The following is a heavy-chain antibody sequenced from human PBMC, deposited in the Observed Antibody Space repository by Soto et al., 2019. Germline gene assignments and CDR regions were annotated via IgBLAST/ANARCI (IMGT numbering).Heavy chain of an antibody. V-gene: IGHV1-69*02. D-gene: IGHD5-12*01. Sequence: SVKVSCKASGGTFSSYTISWVRQAPGQGLEWMGRIIPILGIANYAQKFQGRVTITADKSTSTAYMELSSLRSEDTAVYYCARWATGTRGFDPWGRGTLVTVSS. CDR1: GGTFSSYT. CDR2: IIPILGIA. J-gene: IGHJ5*02. CDR3: ARWATGTRGFDP.